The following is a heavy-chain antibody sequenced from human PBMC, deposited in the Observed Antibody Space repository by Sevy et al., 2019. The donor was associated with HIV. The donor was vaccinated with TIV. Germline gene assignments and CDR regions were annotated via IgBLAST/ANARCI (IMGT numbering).Heavy chain of an antibody. CDR3: AHRLNIALVGTFDY. CDR1: GFSLTTSGVG. Sequence: SGPTLVNPTQTLTLTCTFSGFSLTTSGVGVGWIRQPPGKALEWLALIYWDDDTRYSPSLKNRLTITKDTSKNQVVLTMTNMDPVDTATYFCAHRLNIALVGTFDYWGQGTLVTVSS. J-gene: IGHJ4*02. D-gene: IGHD6-19*01. V-gene: IGHV2-5*02. CDR2: IYWDDDT.